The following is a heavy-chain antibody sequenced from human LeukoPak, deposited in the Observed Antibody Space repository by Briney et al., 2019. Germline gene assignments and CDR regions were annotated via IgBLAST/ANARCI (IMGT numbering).Heavy chain of an antibody. V-gene: IGHV4-61*08. Sequence: SETLSLTCAVSGGSISSGGYSWSWIRQPPGKGLEWIGYIYYSGSTYYNPSLKSRVTISVDTSKNQFSLKLSSVTAADTAVYYCARDRYSSSWFDYWGQGTLVTVSS. D-gene: IGHD6-13*01. J-gene: IGHJ4*02. CDR2: IYYSGST. CDR1: GGSISSGGYS. CDR3: ARDRYSSSWFDY.